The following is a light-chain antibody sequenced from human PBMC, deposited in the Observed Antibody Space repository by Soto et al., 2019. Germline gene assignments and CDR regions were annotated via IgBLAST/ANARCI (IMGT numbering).Light chain of an antibody. V-gene: IGKV1D-8*03. CDR1: QAISSY. Sequence: VIWMTQSPSLLSASTGDRVTISCRMSQAISSYLAWYQQKPGKAPELLIYAASTLQSGVPSRFSGSGSGTDFTLTISCLQSEDFATYYWQQYYSVPGTVGQGTKLEIK. J-gene: IGKJ2*02. CDR2: AAS. CDR3: QQYYSVPGT.